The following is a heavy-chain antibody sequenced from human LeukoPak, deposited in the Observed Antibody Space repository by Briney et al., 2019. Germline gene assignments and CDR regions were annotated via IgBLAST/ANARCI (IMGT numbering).Heavy chain of an antibody. CDR1: GIVFSSHA. CDR2: ISGSGATT. D-gene: IGHD3-3*01. J-gene: IGHJ4*02. V-gene: IGHV3-23*01. Sequence: GGSLRLSCAASGIVFSSHAMSWVRQAPGKGLEWVSAISGSGATTYYADSVKGRVTISRDNMKNRLYLQMVSLRVEDTAVYYCAKEWMGSGYIDHWGQGTLVTVSS. CDR3: AKEWMGSGYIDH.